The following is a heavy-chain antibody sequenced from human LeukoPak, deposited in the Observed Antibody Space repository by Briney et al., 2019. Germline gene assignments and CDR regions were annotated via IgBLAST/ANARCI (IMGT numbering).Heavy chain of an antibody. V-gene: IGHV3-74*01. J-gene: IGHJ6*04. Sequence: PGRSLRLSCAAPGFTFSSYWMHWVRQVPGKGLVWVSRINRDESSTSYADSVKGRFTISRDNAKNTLHLQMNSLRAEDTAVYYCARGRGSGWFGEGGMDVWGKGTTVTVSS. D-gene: IGHD3-10*01. CDR2: INRDESST. CDR1: GFTFSSYW. CDR3: ARGRGSGWFGEGGMDV.